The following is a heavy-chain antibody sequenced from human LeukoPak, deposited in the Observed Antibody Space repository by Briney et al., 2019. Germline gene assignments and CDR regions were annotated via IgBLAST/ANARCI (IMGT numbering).Heavy chain of an antibody. CDR1: GYTFTDYY. J-gene: IGHJ4*02. Sequence: GASVKVSCKASGYTFTDYYMHWVRQAPGQGLEWMGWINPDSGGTNYAQRFQGRVTMTRDTSISTAYMELSSLRSEDTAVYYCARLGPAYSGSYSETDYWGQGTLVTVSS. V-gene: IGHV1-2*02. CDR2: INPDSGGT. CDR3: ARLGPAYSGSYSETDY. D-gene: IGHD1-26*01.